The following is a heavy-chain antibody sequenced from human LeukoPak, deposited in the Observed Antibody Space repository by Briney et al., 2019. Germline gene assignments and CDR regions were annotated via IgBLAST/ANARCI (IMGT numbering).Heavy chain of an antibody. D-gene: IGHD2-2*01. J-gene: IGHJ4*02. CDR1: GFTFSISG. V-gene: IGHV3-30*02. Sequence: GGSLRLSWAASGFTFSISGMLWVRQAPGEGLEGVAFIRYEGSNKYYADSVKGRFTISRDNSKNTLYLQMNSLRAEDTAAYYCAKVCNGSSTRCSVDYWGQGTLVTVSS. CDR3: AKVCNGSSTRCSVDY. CDR2: IRYEGSNK.